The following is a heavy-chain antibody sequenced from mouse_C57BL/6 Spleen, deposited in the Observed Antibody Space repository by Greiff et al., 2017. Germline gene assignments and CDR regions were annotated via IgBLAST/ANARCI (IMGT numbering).Heavy chain of an antibody. J-gene: IGHJ3*01. CDR3: ARCTFITTVVATAY. CDR1: GYTFTSYW. Sequence: VQLQQPGAELVKPGASVKLSCKASGYTFTSYWMQWVKQRPGQGLEWIGEIDPSGSYTNYNQKFKGEATLPVDTSSSTAYMQLSSLTSEDSAVYYCARCTFITTVVATAYWGQGTLVTVSA. D-gene: IGHD1-1*01. CDR2: IDPSGSYT. V-gene: IGHV1-50*01.